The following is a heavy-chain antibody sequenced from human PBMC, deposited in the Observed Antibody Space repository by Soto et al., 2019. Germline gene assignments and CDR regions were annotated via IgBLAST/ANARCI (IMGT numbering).Heavy chain of an antibody. J-gene: IGHJ6*02. CDR1: GFTFSRYS. CDR3: AKTSLRVYYYGMDV. V-gene: IGHV3-48*02. CDR2: ISGSSSTI. Sequence: GGSLRLSCAASGFTFSRYSMNWVRQAPGKGLEWVSHISGSSSTIYYTDSVKGRFTVSRDNAKNSLYLQMNSLRDEDTAVYFCAKTSLRVYYYGMDVWGQGTTVTVSS.